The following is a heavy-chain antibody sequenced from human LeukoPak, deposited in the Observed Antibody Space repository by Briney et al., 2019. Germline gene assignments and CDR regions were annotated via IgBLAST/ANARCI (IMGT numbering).Heavy chain of an antibody. Sequence: PGGSLRLSCAASGFTFSSYAMSWVRQAPGKGLEWVSAISGSGGSTYYADSVKGRFTISRDNAKNSMYLQMNSLRAEDTAVYYCARGLYSSTTYYFDYWGQGTLVTVSS. D-gene: IGHD6-13*01. CDR1: GFTFSSYA. V-gene: IGHV3-23*01. J-gene: IGHJ4*02. CDR3: ARGLYSSTTYYFDY. CDR2: ISGSGGST.